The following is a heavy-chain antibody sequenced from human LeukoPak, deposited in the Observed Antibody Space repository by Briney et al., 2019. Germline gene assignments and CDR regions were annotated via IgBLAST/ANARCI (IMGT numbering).Heavy chain of an antibody. CDR3: ARADDYGLYFDY. CDR2: IYTSGST. Sequence: SETLSLTCTVSGGSLSSGRYYWSWIRQPAGKGLEWIGRIYTSGSTQYNPSLKSRVTISLDTSKNQFSLKLSSVTAADTAVYYCARADDYGLYFDYWGQGTLVTVSS. J-gene: IGHJ4*02. D-gene: IGHD4-17*01. V-gene: IGHV4-61*02. CDR1: GGSLSSGRYY.